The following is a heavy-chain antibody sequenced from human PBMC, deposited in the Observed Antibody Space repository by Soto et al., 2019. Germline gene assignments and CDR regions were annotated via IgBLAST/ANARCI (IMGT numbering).Heavy chain of an antibody. CDR1: GYSFTNYG. CDR2: RSAYNGVT. J-gene: IGHJ4*02. Sequence: QVLLVQSGAEVKKPGASVKVSCKASGYSFTNYGFIWVRQAPGQGLEWMGWRSAYNGVTNYAQKFQGRLTLTTDTSTTTAYMELRSLRSDDAAVYYCARGPGLDHWAQGTLVTVSS. CDR3: ARGPGLDH. V-gene: IGHV1-18*01.